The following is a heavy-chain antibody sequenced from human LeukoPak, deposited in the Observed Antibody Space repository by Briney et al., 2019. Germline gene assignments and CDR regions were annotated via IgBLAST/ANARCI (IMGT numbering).Heavy chain of an antibody. D-gene: IGHD1-26*01. Sequence: GASVKVSCKVSGYTLTDLSMHWVRQAPGKGLEWMGGFDPEDGETIYAQKFQGRVTMTEDTSTDTAYTELSSLRSEDTAVYYCATVSYRFNWFDPWGQGTLVTVSS. J-gene: IGHJ5*02. CDR1: GYTLTDLS. V-gene: IGHV1-24*01. CDR2: FDPEDGET. CDR3: ATVSYRFNWFDP.